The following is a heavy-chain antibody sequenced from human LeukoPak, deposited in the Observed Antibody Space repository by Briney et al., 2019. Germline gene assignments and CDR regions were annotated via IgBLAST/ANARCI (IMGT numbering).Heavy chain of an antibody. J-gene: IGHJ6*03. D-gene: IGHD3-10*01. CDR3: ARSGRPTSGRYYYYMDV. V-gene: IGHV1-18*01. CDR1: GYSLDSYG. Sequence: ASVKVSCKASGYSLDSYGISWVRQAPGQGLEWMGWINISNGNRDFTQKVQGRVTMTTDTSTNTAYMELRSLRSDDTAVYYCARSGRPTSGRYYYYMDVWGKGTTVTVSS. CDR2: INISNGNR.